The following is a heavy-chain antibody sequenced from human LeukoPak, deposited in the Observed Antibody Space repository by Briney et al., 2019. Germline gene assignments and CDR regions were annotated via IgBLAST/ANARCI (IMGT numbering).Heavy chain of an antibody. D-gene: IGHD3-22*01. Sequence: GGSLRLSCEGSGFTFSNYAMSWVRQAPGKGLEWVSVISASDGTTSYADSVKGRFTISRDNSKNTLFMQMNSLRAEDTAVYYCAKPYYYESSGLVYYFDYWGQGSLVTVSS. J-gene: IGHJ4*02. CDR3: AKPYYYESSGLVYYFDY. CDR1: GFTFSNYA. V-gene: IGHV3-23*01. CDR2: ISASDGTT.